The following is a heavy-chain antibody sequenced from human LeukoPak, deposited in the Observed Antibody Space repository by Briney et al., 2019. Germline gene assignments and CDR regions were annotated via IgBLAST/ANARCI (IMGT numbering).Heavy chain of an antibody. V-gene: IGHV4-39*01. D-gene: IGHD4-17*01. CDR1: GGFISSSSYY. CDR3: ARLVHGDYVRLGYYYFDY. J-gene: IGHJ4*02. CDR2: IYYSGST. Sequence: SSETLSLTCTVSGGFISSSSYYWGWIPQPPGKGLEWIGSIYYSGSTYYNPSIKSRVTISVDTSKNQFSLKLSSVTAADTAVYYCARLVHGDYVRLGYYYFDYGGQGTLVTVSS.